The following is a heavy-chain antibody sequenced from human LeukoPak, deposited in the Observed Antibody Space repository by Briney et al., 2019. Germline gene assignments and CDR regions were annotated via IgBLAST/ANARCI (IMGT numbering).Heavy chain of an antibody. CDR1: GFIFSNYG. D-gene: IGHD3-22*01. J-gene: IGHJ6*03. V-gene: IGHV3-30*18. Sequence: PGGSLRLSCAASGFIFSNYGMHWVRQAPGKGLEWVAVMSYDGSNKNYVDSVKGRFTISRDNSRNTLYLQMNSLRVEDSAVYYCAKGGPYYFDSSGQPNNYYYYYVDVWGKGTTVTVSS. CDR3: AKGGPYYFDSSGQPNNYYYYYVDV. CDR2: MSYDGSNK.